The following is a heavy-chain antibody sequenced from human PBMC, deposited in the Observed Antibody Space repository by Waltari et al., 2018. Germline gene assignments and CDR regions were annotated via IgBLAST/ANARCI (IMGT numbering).Heavy chain of an antibody. J-gene: IGHJ6*02. CDR1: GFTFSRFW. V-gene: IGHV3-74*01. CDR2: SNSNGTSI. CDR3: AGAAPKTYRSPVPGRDYYYGMDV. D-gene: IGHD6-19*01. Sequence: EVQLVESGGNLVQPGESLRLSCAASGFTFSRFWMHWVRQGPGKGLVWVARSNSNGTSIGYADCVKGRCTISGDNAKNTLYLQMKSLRDEGTGVYYCAGAAPKTYRSPVPGRDYYYGMDVWGQGTTVTVSS.